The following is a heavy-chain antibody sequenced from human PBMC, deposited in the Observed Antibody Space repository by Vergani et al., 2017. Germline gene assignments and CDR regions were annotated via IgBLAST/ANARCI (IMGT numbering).Heavy chain of an antibody. CDR1: GYTFTAYY. Sequence: QVQLVQSGAEVGKPGASVKISCKASGYTFTAYYIHWVRQAPEQGLEWVGVISPDGFSTFYAQKFQGRGTITRDTSTSTVYVEVTSLRSDDTAVYYGAREPPLTWFFDYWGQGTLVTVSS. J-gene: IGHJ4*02. D-gene: IGHD1-14*01. CDR3: AREPPLTWFFDY. V-gene: IGHV1-46*03. CDR2: ISPDGFST.